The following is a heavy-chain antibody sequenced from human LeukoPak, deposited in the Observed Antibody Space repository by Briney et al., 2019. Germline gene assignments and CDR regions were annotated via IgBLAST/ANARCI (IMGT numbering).Heavy chain of an antibody. CDR2: VYGGNSET. CDR3: ARLGGADSSGLNFFDP. V-gene: IGHV5-51*01. D-gene: IGHD3-22*01. J-gene: IGHJ5*02. CDR1: GYSFSNYW. Sequence: GESLKISCKASGYSFSNYWIGWVRQMPGKGLEWMGIVYGGNSETTYNPSFQGQVTLSADKSITTAYLQWGSLKASDTAMYYCARLGGADSSGLNFFDPWGQGTLVTVSS.